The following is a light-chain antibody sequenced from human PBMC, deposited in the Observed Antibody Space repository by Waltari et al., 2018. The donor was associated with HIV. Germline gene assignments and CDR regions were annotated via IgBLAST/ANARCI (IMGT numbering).Light chain of an antibody. J-gene: IGLJ3*02. Sequence: QSVLTQPPSVSAAPGQSVTISCSGTSSNIANNCVSWYQHLPGTAPKLLIYDNNARPSGIPGRFSGSKSGTLATLDITGLQTGDEADYYCVSWDTTLSPGGWVFGGGTKLTVL. CDR2: DNN. CDR3: VSWDTTLSPGGWV. V-gene: IGLV1-51*01. CDR1: SSNIANNC.